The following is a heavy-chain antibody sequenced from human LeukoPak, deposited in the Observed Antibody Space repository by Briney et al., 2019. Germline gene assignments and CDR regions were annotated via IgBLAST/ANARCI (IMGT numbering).Heavy chain of an antibody. V-gene: IGHV3-23*01. D-gene: IGHD2-2*01. CDR3: AKDLRPRNQLLSRLDYFDY. CDR1: GFTFSSYA. J-gene: IGHJ4*02. Sequence: PGGSLRLSCAASGFTFSSYAMSWVRQAPGKGLEWVSAISGSGGSTYYADSVKGRFTISRDNSKNTLYLQMNSLRAEDTAVYYCAKDLRPRNQLLSRLDYFDYWGQGTLVTVSS. CDR2: ISGSGGST.